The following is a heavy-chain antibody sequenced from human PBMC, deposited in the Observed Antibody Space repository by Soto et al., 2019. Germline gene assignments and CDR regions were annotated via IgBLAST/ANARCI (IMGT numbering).Heavy chain of an antibody. D-gene: IGHD2-2*01. CDR1: GFTFSSYA. Sequence: PGGSLRLSCAASGFTFSSYAMSWVRQAPGKGLEWVSAISGSGGSTYYADSVKGRFTISRDNSKNTLYLQMNSLRAEDTAVYYCAKGRPGYQLLLNWFDPWGQGTLVTVSS. V-gene: IGHV3-23*01. J-gene: IGHJ5*02. CDR2: ISGSGGST. CDR3: AKGRPGYQLLLNWFDP.